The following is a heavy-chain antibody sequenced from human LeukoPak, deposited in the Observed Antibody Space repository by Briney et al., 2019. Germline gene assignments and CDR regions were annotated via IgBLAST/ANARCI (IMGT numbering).Heavy chain of an antibody. CDR2: INPNSGGT. Sequence: ASVKVSCKASGYTFTGYYMHWVRQAPGQGLEWMGWINPNSGGTNYAQKFQGRVTMTRDTSISTAYMELSRLRSDDTAVYYCARDGGFDWLFPDCWGQGTLVTVSS. V-gene: IGHV1-2*02. CDR3: ARDGGFDWLFPDC. J-gene: IGHJ4*02. D-gene: IGHD3-9*01. CDR1: GYTFTGYY.